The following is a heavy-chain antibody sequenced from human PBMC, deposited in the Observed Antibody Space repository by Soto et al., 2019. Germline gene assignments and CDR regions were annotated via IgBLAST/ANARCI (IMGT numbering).Heavy chain of an antibody. V-gene: IGHV1-8*01. CDR1: GYTFTSYD. Sequence: QVQLVQSGAEVKKPGASVKVSCKASGYTFTSYDINWVRQATGQGLEWMGWMNPNSGNTGYAQKFQGRVTMTRNTSISTAYMVLSSLRSEDTAVYYCARCVRGIAVAGADAFDIWGQGTMVTVSS. J-gene: IGHJ3*02. D-gene: IGHD6-19*01. CDR2: MNPNSGNT. CDR3: ARCVRGIAVAGADAFDI.